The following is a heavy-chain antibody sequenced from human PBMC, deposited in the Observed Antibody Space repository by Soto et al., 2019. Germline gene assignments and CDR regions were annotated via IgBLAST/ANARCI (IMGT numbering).Heavy chain of an antibody. CDR1: GFIFDEYA. CDR3: AKDIMWPGEVDYYGMDV. D-gene: IGHD1-26*01. Sequence: EMQLVESGGGLVQPGRSLRLSCAASGFIFDEYAMYWVRQAPGKGLEWVSGISWNSGTTGYADSVKGRFTISRNNAKNSLYLQMHSLRVEDTALYYCAKDIMWPGEVDYYGMDVWGQGTTVTVSS. J-gene: IGHJ6*02. CDR2: ISWNSGTT. V-gene: IGHV3-9*01.